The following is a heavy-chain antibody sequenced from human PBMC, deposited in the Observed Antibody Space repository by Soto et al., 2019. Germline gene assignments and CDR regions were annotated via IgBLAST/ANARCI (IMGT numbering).Heavy chain of an antibody. CDR1: GYTFTSYF. Sequence: ASVKVSCKASGYTFTSYFMHWVRQAPGQGLEWMGIINPSGGSTTYAQKFQGRVTMTRDTSTSTVYMELSSLRSEDTAVYYCARVYCSGGSCYSIDYWGQGTLVTVSS. CDR3: ARVYCSGGSCYSIDY. D-gene: IGHD2-15*01. V-gene: IGHV1-46*03. CDR2: INPSGGST. J-gene: IGHJ4*02.